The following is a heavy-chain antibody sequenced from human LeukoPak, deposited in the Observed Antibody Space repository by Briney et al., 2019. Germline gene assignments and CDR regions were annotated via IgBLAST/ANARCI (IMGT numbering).Heavy chain of an antibody. Sequence: SETLSLTCTVFGGSIRSSSYFWGWIRQPPGKGLEWNGSIYYSGTTYNNPSLKSRVTISVDTSKRQFSLKLSSVTAADTSVYYCAIHQATGLELRRGYFDSWGQGTLVTVSS. CDR1: GGSIRSSSYF. J-gene: IGHJ4*02. V-gene: IGHV4-39*01. D-gene: IGHD1-7*01. CDR2: IYYSGTT. CDR3: AIHQATGLELRRGYFDS.